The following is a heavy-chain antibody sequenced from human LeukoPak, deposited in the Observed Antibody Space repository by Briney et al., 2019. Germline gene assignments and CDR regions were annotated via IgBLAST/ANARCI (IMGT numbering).Heavy chain of an antibody. Sequence: SETLSLTCAVYGGSFSGYYWSWIRQPPGKGLEWIGEINHSGSTNYNPSLKSRVTISVDTSKNQFSLKLSSVTAADTAVYYCASGSRGGSSWPKTWFDPWGQGTLVTVSS. CDR1: GGSFSGYY. V-gene: IGHV4-34*01. D-gene: IGHD6-13*01. J-gene: IGHJ5*02. CDR3: ASGSRGGSSWPKTWFDP. CDR2: INHSGST.